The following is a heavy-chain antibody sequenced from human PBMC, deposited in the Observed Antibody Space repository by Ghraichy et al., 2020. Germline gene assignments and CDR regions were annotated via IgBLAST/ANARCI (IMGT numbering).Heavy chain of an antibody. CDR1: GFTFSTYW. CDR3: ARDVDYYGSGSSFDY. D-gene: IGHD3-10*01. CDR2: INSDGSST. V-gene: IGHV3-74*01. Sequence: GGSLRLSCAASGFTFSTYWMHWVRQAPGKGLVWVSRINSDGSSTYYADSVKGRFTISRDNAKNTLFLQMISLRAEDTAVYYCARDVDYYGSGSSFDYWGQGTLVTVSS. J-gene: IGHJ4*02.